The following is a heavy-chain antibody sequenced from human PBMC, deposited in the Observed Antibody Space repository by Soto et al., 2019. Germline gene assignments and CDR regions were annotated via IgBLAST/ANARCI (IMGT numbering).Heavy chain of an antibody. J-gene: IGHJ4*02. CDR3: VRDLPYYGAGTDPPAFDC. Sequence: EVQLVESGGGLAQPGGSLRLSCAASGFTFSSYWMSWVRQAPGKGLEWVANIKQDGSEKYYVDSVKGRFTISRDNAKNSLYLQMNSLRAEDTAVYYCVRDLPYYGAGTDPPAFDCWGRGTLVTVSS. D-gene: IGHD3-10*01. CDR1: GFTFSSYW. CDR2: IKQDGSEK. V-gene: IGHV3-7*01.